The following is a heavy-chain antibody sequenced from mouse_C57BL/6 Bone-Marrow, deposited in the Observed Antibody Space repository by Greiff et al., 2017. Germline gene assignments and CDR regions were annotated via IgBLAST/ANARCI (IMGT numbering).Heavy chain of an antibody. CDR3: TTYYYDDRGNAMDY. Sequence: VQLKESGAELVRPGASVKLSCTASGFNIQDDYMHWVKQRPEQGLEWIGWIDPENGDTEYASKFQGKATITADTSSNTAYLQLSSLTSEDTAVYYCTTYYYDDRGNAMDYWGQGTSVTVSS. D-gene: IGHD2-4*01. J-gene: IGHJ4*01. V-gene: IGHV14-4*01. CDR1: GFNIQDDY. CDR2: IDPENGDT.